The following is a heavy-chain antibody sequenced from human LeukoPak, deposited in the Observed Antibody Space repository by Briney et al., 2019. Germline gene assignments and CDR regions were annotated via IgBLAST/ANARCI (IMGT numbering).Heavy chain of an antibody. Sequence: GGSLRLSCAASGFTFSSYAVHWVRQAPGKGLEWVAVISYDGSNKYYADSVKGRFTISRDNSKNTLYLQMNSLRAEDTAVYYCARDIRAVAGYIDYWGQGTLVTVSS. CDR3: ARDIRAVAGYIDY. D-gene: IGHD6-19*01. CDR2: ISYDGSNK. V-gene: IGHV3-30-3*01. J-gene: IGHJ4*02. CDR1: GFTFSSYA.